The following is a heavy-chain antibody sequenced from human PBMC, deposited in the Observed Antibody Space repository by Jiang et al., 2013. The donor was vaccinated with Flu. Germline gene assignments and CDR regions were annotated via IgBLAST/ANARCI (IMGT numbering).Heavy chain of an antibody. CDR2: LSSDGSTQ. Sequence: QLLESGGAVVQPGRSLRLSCAASGFTFGSFAMHWVRQAPGKGLEWVSLLSSDGSTQYYADSVEGRFIISRDNSKDTLFLQMDSLRVEDAAVYYCARGGFSSSWGPDYWGQGTAVTVTS. J-gene: IGHJ4*02. CDR1: GFTFGSFA. D-gene: IGHD6-19*01. V-gene: IGHV3-30*04. CDR3: ARGGFSSSWGPDY.